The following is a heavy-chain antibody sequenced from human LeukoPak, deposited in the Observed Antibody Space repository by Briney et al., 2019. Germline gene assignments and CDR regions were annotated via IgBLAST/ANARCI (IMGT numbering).Heavy chain of an antibody. CDR1: VFIFSNYG. Sequence: GGSLRLSCGASVFIFSNYGMHWVRQAPGKGGEGLAFTRSGGRDKYYTGSVRGRFTISRDNSKNTLYLQMNSVRIEDTAVYYCGKHDSASDYWGQGTLVTVSS. J-gene: IGHJ4*02. V-gene: IGHV3-30*02. CDR2: TRSGGRDK. D-gene: IGHD1-26*01. CDR3: GKHDSASDY.